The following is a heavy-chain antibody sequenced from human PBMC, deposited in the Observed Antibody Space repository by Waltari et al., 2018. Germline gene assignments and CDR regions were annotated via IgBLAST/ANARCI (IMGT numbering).Heavy chain of an antibody. J-gene: IGHJ4*02. V-gene: IGHV3-48*01. CDR1: GFTFSSYS. Sequence: EVQLVESGGGLVQPGGSLRLSCAASGFTFSSYSMNWVSQAPGNGLEWVSYISSSSSTIYDADSVKGRFTISRDNAKNSLYLQMNSLRAEDTAVYYCARDQDFTLNYWGQGTLVTVSS. CDR3: ARDQDFTLNY. CDR2: ISSSSSTI.